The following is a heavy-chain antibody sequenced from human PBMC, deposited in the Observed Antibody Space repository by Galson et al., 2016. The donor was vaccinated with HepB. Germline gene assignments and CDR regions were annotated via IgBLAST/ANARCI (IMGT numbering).Heavy chain of an antibody. Sequence: SLRLSCAASGFSFSSFPMNWVRKAPGKGLEWVAHISTGGSTIYYADSVKGRFTISRDNAKDSLYLQMNSLRDEDTAVYYCATPTPIPPVWGQGTMVTVSS. CDR1: GFSFSSFP. J-gene: IGHJ3*01. CDR3: ATPTPIPPV. CDR2: ISTGGSTI. V-gene: IGHV3-48*02. D-gene: IGHD4-17*01.